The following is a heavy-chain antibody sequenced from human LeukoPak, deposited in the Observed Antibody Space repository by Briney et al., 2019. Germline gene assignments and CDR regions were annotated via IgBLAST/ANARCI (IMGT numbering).Heavy chain of an antibody. J-gene: IGHJ6*02. Sequence: SETLSLTCAVYGGSFSGYYWSWIRQPPGKGLEWIGEISHSGGTNYNPSLKSRVTISVDTSKNQFSLKLSSVTAADTAVYYCAREGPNYDFWSGYLWKAYYYYGMDVWGQGTTVTVSS. CDR2: ISHSGGT. V-gene: IGHV4-34*01. CDR3: AREGPNYDFWSGYLWKAYYYYGMDV. CDR1: GGSFSGYY. D-gene: IGHD3-3*01.